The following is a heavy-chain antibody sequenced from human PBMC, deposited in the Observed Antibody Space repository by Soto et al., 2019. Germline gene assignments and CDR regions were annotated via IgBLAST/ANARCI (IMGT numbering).Heavy chain of an antibody. CDR2: ISGSGGST. Sequence: GSLRLSCAASGFTFSSYAMSWVRQAPGKGLEWVSAISGSGGSTYYADSVKGRFTISRDNSKNTLYLQMNSLRAEDTAVYYCAKSLTMIVVVKYYFDYWGQGTLVTVSS. CDR1: GFTFSSYA. CDR3: AKSLTMIVVVKYYFDY. V-gene: IGHV3-23*01. D-gene: IGHD3-22*01. J-gene: IGHJ4*02.